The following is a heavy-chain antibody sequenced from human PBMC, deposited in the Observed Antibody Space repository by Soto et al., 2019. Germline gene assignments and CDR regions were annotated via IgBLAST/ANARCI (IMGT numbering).Heavy chain of an antibody. V-gene: IGHV4-39*01. CDR2: IYYSGNT. CDR3: ASSSPFHY. CDR1: GGSISSSSYY. D-gene: IGHD6-6*01. Sequence: SETLSLTCTVSGGSISSSSYYWGWIRQPPGKGLEWIGTIYYSGNTYYKPSLKSRVSISIDTSRNQFSLKLTSVTAADTGVYYCASSSPFHYWGPGILVTVSS. J-gene: IGHJ4*02.